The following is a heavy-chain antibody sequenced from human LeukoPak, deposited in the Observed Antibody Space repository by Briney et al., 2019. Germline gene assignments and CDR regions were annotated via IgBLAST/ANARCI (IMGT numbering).Heavy chain of an antibody. Sequence: PSETLSLTCTVSGGSISSSSYYWGWVRQPRGKGLEWIGSIYYSGSTYYNPSLKSRVTISVDTSKNQFSLKLSSVTAADSAVYYCAREWLVYGPDYWGQGTLVTVSS. V-gene: IGHV4-39*07. CDR3: AREWLVYGPDY. CDR2: IYYSGST. CDR1: GGSISSSSYY. D-gene: IGHD6-19*01. J-gene: IGHJ4*02.